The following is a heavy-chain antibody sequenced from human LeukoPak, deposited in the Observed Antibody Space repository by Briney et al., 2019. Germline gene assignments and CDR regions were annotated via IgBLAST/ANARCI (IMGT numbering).Heavy chain of an antibody. J-gene: IGHJ4*02. Sequence: GGSLRLSCAASGFTFSSYAVSWVRQAPGKGLEWVSAISGSGGSTYYADSVKGRFTISRDNSKNTPYLQMNSLRAEDTAVYYCSVGRLVADYWGQGTLVTVSS. CDR3: SVGRLVADY. CDR2: ISGSGGST. V-gene: IGHV3-23*01. D-gene: IGHD3-9*01. CDR1: GFTFSSYA.